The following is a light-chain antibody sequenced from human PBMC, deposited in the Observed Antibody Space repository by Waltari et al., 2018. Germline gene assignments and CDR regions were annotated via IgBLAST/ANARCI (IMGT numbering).Light chain of an antibody. J-gene: IGKJ1*01. CDR1: QNIRNS. CDR2: LAS. Sequence: EIVMTQSPATLSVSPGERATLSCRASQNIRNSLAWYQQKPGQAPRLLISLASTRATGIPARFSGSGSGTQFSLTISSLQHEDFAIYYCQHHSTWPPTFGPGTRVEIK. CDR3: QHHSTWPPT. V-gene: IGKV3D-15*01.